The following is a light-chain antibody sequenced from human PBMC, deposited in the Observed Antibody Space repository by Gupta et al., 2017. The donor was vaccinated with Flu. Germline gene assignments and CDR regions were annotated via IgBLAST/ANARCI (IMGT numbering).Light chain of an antibody. CDR2: DAS. Sequence: EIVLTQSPATLSLSPGERATLSCRATQSVNSYLAWYQQKPGQPPRLLIYDASNRATGIPARFSGSGSGTDFTLTISSLEPEDFAVYYCQQRSNWPPRYTFGQGTKLEIK. CDR3: QQRSNWPPRYT. CDR1: QSVNSY. V-gene: IGKV3-11*01. J-gene: IGKJ2*01.